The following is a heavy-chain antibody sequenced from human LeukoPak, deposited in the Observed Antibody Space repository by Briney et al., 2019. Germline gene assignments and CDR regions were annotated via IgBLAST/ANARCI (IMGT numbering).Heavy chain of an antibody. D-gene: IGHD1-14*01. CDR1: GFTFDDYA. Sequence: GGSLRLSCAASGFTFDDYAMHWVRQAPGKGLEWVANIKQDGSEKYYVDSVKGRFTISRDNAKNSLYLQMNSLRAEDTAVYYCARSNRGAFDIWGQGTMVTVSS. CDR2: IKQDGSEK. V-gene: IGHV3-7*04. J-gene: IGHJ3*02. CDR3: ARSNRGAFDI.